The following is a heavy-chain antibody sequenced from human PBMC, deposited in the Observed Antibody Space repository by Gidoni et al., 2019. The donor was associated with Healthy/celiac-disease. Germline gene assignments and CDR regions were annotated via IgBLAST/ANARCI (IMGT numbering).Heavy chain of an antibody. V-gene: IGHV3-11*05. J-gene: IGHJ6*02. CDR3: ARGEVDGMDV. CDR1: GFTFSDYY. CDR2: ISSSVSYT. Sequence: QVQLVESGGGLVKPGGSLRLACAASGFTFSDYYMNWIRRAPGKGLEWLSYISSSVSYTKYADSVKVRFTISRDNAKNSLYLQMNCLRAEDTAIYYCARGEVDGMDVWGQGTTVTVSS.